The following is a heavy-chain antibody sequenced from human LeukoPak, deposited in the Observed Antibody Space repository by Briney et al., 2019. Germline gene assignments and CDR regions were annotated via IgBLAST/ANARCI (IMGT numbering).Heavy chain of an antibody. CDR3: AREGCSGGSCYSGAFDI. CDR2: TYYRSKWYN. Sequence: SQTLSLTCAISGDSVSSNSAAWNWIRQPPSRGLEWLGRTYYRSKWYNDYAVSVKSRITINPDTSKNQFSLQLNSVTPEDTAVYYCAREGCSGGSCYSGAFDIWGQGTMVTVSS. D-gene: IGHD2-15*01. V-gene: IGHV6-1*01. J-gene: IGHJ3*02. CDR1: GDSVSSNSAA.